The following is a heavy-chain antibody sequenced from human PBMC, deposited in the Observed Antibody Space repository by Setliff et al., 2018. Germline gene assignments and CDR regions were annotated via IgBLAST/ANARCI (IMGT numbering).Heavy chain of an antibody. CDR1: GFTFNVYA. CDR2: ISASGTTT. CDR3: AKNWATAHHYYYGMDV. Sequence: PGGSLRLSCAASGFTFNVYAMSWVRQAPGKGPEWVSAISASGTTTYYADSVKGRFTISRDNSKNTLYLQMNSLRAEDTAVYYCAKNWATAHHYYYGMDVWGQGTTVTVSS. V-gene: IGHV3-23*01. D-gene: IGHD2-21*02. J-gene: IGHJ6*02.